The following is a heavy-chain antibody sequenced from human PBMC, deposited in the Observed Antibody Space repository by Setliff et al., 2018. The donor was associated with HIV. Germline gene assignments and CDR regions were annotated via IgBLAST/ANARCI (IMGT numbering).Heavy chain of an antibody. V-gene: IGHV4-38-2*01. CDR1: GYSISSGYY. J-gene: IGHJ4*02. D-gene: IGHD2-21*01. CDR2: IYHSGST. CDR3: GRCMSVAVPED. Sequence: PSETLSLTCAVSGYSISSGYYWGWIRQPPGKGLEWIGSIYHSGSTYYNPSLKSRVTISVDTSKNQFSLKLSSVTAADTAVDYCGRCMSVAVPEDWGQGTLVTVSS.